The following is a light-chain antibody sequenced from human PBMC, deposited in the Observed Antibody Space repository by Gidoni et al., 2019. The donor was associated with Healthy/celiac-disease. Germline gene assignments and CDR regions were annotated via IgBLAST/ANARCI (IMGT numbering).Light chain of an antibody. J-gene: IGKJ2*01. V-gene: IGKV1-5*01. CDR2: DAS. CDR3: QQYNSYSQYT. Sequence: IQMTQSPSTLSASVGERVTITCRASQSISSWLAWYQQKPGKAPKLLIYDASSLESGVPSRFSGSGSGTEFTLTISSLQPDDFATYYCQQYNSYSQYTFGQGTKLEIK. CDR1: QSISSW.